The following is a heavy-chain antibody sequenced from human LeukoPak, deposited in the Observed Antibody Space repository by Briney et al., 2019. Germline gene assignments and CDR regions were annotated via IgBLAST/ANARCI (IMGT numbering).Heavy chain of an antibody. Sequence: PGGSLRLSCAASGFTFSSYAMSWVRQAPGKGLEWVSAISGSGGSTYYADSVKGRFTISRDNSKNTVYLQMDSLRAEDTAVYYCARDRADGYNYGDYFDNWGQGTLVTASS. V-gene: IGHV3-23*01. J-gene: IGHJ4*02. CDR2: ISGSGGST. D-gene: IGHD5-18*01. CDR3: ARDRADGYNYGDYFDN. CDR1: GFTFSSYA.